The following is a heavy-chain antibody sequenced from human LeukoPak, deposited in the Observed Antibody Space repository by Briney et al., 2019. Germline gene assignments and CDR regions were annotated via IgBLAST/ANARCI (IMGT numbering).Heavy chain of an antibody. D-gene: IGHD3-10*01. V-gene: IGHV3-9*01. CDR2: ISWNSGSI. CDR3: AKDIKGGRRGVITS. J-gene: IGHJ4*02. CDR1: GFTFDDYA. Sequence: GGSLRLSCAASGFTFDDYAMHWVRQAPGKGLEWVSGISWNSGSIGYADSVKGRFTISRDNAKNSLYLQMNSLRAEDTALYYCAKDIKGGRRGVITSWGQGTLVTVSS.